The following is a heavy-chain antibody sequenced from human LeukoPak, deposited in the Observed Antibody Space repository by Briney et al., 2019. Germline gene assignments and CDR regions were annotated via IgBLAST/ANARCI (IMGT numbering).Heavy chain of an antibody. J-gene: IGHJ4*01. CDR1: GFTFSSYW. CDR3: AKPSGSGVDY. CDR2: IRYDGSHE. D-gene: IGHD1-26*01. Sequence: PGGSLRLSCVASGFTFSSYWMTWVRQAPGKGLEWVAFIRYDGSHEYYADSVKGRFTISRDNSKNTLYLQMNSVRSEDTALYYCAKPSGSGVDYWGQGTRVTVSS. V-gene: IGHV3-30*02.